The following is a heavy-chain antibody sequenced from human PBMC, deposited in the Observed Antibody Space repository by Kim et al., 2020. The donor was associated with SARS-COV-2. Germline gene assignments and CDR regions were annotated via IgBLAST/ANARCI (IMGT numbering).Heavy chain of an antibody. J-gene: IGHJ4*02. V-gene: IGHV4-34*01. Sequence: SETLSLTCAVYGGSFSGYYWSWIRQPPGKGLEWIGEINHSGSTNYNPSLKSRVTISVDTSKNQFSLKLSSVTAADTAVYYCARGTYYDFWSGYYYRDYNRWLGYFDYWGQGTLVTVSS. CDR2: INHSGST. D-gene: IGHD3-3*01. CDR3: ARGTYYDFWSGYYYRDYNRWLGYFDY. CDR1: GGSFSGYY.